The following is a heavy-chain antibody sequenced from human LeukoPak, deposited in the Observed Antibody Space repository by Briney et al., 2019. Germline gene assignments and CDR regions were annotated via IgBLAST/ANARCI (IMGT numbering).Heavy chain of an antibody. D-gene: IGHD1-26*01. V-gene: IGHV1-69*13. J-gene: IGHJ5*02. CDR2: IIPIFGTA. CDR3: ASGSYSPHNWFDP. CDR1: GGTFSSYA. Sequence: SVKVSCEASGGTFSSYAISWVRQAPGQGLEWMGGIIPIFGTANYAQKFQGRVTITADESTSTAYMELSSLRSEDTAVYYCASGSYSPHNWFDPWGQGTLVTASS.